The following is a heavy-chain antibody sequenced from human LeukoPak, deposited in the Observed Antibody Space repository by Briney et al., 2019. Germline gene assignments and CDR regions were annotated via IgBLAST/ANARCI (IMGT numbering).Heavy chain of an antibody. CDR2: ISSSGATK. J-gene: IGHJ5*02. Sequence: PGGSLRLSCAASGFTFNEMNWVRQAPGKGLEWISYISSSGATKYYADSVKGRFTISRDNAKNSLYLQMNSLRAEDTAVYYCAGDSRAPGFDPWGQGTLVTVSS. D-gene: IGHD3-10*01. CDR3: AGDSRAPGFDP. CDR1: GFTFNE. V-gene: IGHV3-48*03.